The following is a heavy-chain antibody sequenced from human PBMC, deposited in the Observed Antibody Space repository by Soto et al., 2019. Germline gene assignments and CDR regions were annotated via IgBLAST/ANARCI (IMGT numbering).Heavy chain of an antibody. CDR2: INPNSGGT. CDR3: ARAVRIQLWLYFDY. J-gene: IGHJ4*02. D-gene: IGHD5-18*01. CDR1: GYTFTGYY. Sequence: QVQLVQFGAEVKKPGGSVKVSCKASGYTFTGYYMHWVRQAPGQGIEWMGWINPNSGGTNYAQKFQGRVTLTRDASISTAYMELSRLRSDDTAVYYCARAVRIQLWLYFDYWGQGTLVTVSS. V-gene: IGHV1-2*02.